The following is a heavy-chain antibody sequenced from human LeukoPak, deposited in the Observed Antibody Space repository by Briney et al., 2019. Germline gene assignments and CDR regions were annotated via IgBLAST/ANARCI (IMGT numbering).Heavy chain of an antibody. V-gene: IGHV3-64*01. J-gene: IGHJ5*02. CDR2: ISSNGGST. CDR3: AREERRESSNWFDP. D-gene: IGHD5-24*01. CDR1: GFTFSSYA. Sequence: PGGSLRLSCAASGFTFSSYAMHWVRQAPGKGLEYVSAISSNGGSTYYANSVKGRFTISRDNSKNTLYLQMGSLRAEDMAVYYCAREERRESSNWFDPWGQGTLVTVSS.